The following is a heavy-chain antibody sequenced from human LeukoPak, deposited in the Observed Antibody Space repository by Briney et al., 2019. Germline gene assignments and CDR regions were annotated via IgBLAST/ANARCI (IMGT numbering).Heavy chain of an antibody. CDR2: VSRTGSTK. CDR1: GFTFSSSA. J-gene: IGHJ4*02. CDR3: AKRKNSPGYSSLDQ. D-gene: IGHD2-15*01. Sequence: GRSLRLSCVASGFTFSSSALDWVRQAPGRGLEWISVVSRTGSTKYYADSVKGRFTVSRDNSKNTVYLQMNSLRVDDSAVYYCAKRKNSPGYSSLDQWGQGTLVTVSS. V-gene: IGHV3-23*01.